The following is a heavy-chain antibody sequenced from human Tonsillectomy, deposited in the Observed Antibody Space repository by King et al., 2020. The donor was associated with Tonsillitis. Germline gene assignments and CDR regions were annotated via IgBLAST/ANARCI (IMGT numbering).Heavy chain of an antibody. Sequence: QLVQSGGGVVQPGRSLRLSCTASGLTFSSYGMHWVRQAPGKGLEWVAVIWYDGNSQSYADSVKGRFTISRDNSRNTLYLQMNSLRAEDTAVYFCARDVYYESSFDYWGQGTLVTVSS. CDR1: GLTFSSYG. CDR3: ARDVYYESSFDY. CDR2: IWYDGNSQ. V-gene: IGHV3-33*01. J-gene: IGHJ4*02. D-gene: IGHD3-22*01.